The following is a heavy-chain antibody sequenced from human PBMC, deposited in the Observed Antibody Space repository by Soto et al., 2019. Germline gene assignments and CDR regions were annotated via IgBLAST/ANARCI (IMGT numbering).Heavy chain of an antibody. CDR3: AGRGYGYTGRYWFDP. D-gene: IGHD5-12*01. V-gene: IGHV1-69*01. CDR1: GGTFSSYA. Sequence: QVQLVQYGAEVKRPGSSVKVSCKASGGTFSSYAISWVRQAPGQGLEWMGGIIPIFGTANYAQKFQGRVTITADESTSTAYMELSSLRSEDTAVYYCAGRGYGYTGRYWFDPWGQGTLVTVSS. CDR2: IIPIFGTA. J-gene: IGHJ5*02.